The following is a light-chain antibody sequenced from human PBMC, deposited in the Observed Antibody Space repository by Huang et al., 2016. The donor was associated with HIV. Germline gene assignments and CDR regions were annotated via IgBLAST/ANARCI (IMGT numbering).Light chain of an antibody. CDR1: QDCTTF. CDR3: QQLTTYPIT. Sequence: IQLTQSPPSVSAFVGDSVTFTCRASQDCTTFLAWYQHKPGKAPQLLISGESTLQNEVPSRFRGSGSGTDFTLTISSLQPEDIATYYCQQLTTYPITFGPGTRLEIK. CDR2: GES. V-gene: IGKV1-9*01. J-gene: IGKJ5*01.